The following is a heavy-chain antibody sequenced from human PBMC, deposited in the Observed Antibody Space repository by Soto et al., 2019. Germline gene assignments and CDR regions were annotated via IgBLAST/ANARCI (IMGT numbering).Heavy chain of an antibody. CDR3: ARGSDWFDP. J-gene: IGHJ5*02. V-gene: IGHV4-59*08. CDR1: GGSISSYD. CDR2: MYYSGNT. Sequence: SETLSLTCTVSGGSISSYDWNWIRQPPGKGLEWIGYMYYSGNTNYNPSLKSRVSISVDTSKNQFSLKLNSVTAADTAVYYCARGSDWFDPWGQGTLVTVSS.